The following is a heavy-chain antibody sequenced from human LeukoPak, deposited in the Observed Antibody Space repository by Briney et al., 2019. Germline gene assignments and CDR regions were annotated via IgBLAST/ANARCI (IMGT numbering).Heavy chain of an antibody. Sequence: TASETLSLTCTVSGGSISSGSYYWSWIRQPAGKGLEWIGRIYTSGSTNYNPSLKSRVTISIDTSKNQFSLKLSSVTAADTAVYYCARGQYYYGSGSYSYYFDYWGQGTLVTVSS. CDR3: ARGQYYYGSGSYSYYFDY. J-gene: IGHJ4*02. V-gene: IGHV4-61*02. CDR1: GGSISSGSYY. CDR2: IYTSGST. D-gene: IGHD3-10*01.